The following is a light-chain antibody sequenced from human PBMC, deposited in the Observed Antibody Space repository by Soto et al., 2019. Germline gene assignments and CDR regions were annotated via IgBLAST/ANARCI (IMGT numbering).Light chain of an antibody. CDR3: QQYYSTPLT. CDR2: GAS. V-gene: IGKV3-15*01. J-gene: IGKJ4*01. Sequence: ETLMTQSPATLSVSPGERATLSCMASQSVSSNLAWYQQKPGQAPRLLIYGASTRATGIPARFSGSGSGTDFTLTISSLQAEDVAVYYCQQYYSTPLTFGGGTKVDIK. CDR1: QSVSSN.